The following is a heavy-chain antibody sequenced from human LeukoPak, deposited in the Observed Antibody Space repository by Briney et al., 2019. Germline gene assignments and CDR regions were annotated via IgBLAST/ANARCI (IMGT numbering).Heavy chain of an antibody. CDR3: ARTKAGYCTNGVCYPFDY. CDR2: IYYSGST. CDR1: GGSISSYY. Sequence: SETLSLTCTVSGGSISSYYWSWIRQPPGKGLEWIGYIYYSGSTNYNPSLKSRVTISVDTSKNQFSLKLSSVTAADTAVYYCARTKAGYCTNGVCYPFDYWGQGTLVTVSS. V-gene: IGHV4-59*08. J-gene: IGHJ4*02. D-gene: IGHD2-8*01.